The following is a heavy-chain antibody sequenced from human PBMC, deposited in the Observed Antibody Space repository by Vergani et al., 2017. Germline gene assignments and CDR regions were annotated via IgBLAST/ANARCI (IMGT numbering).Heavy chain of an antibody. CDR3: ARVIWGSDYYMDV. Sequence: QVQLQESGPGLVKPSETLSLTCTVSGGPIRSYYWSWIRQPAGKGLEWIGRIYTSGSTKYNPSLKSRVTMSVDTSKKQFSLKLSSVTAADTAVYYCARVIWGSDYYMDVWGKGTTVTVSS. V-gene: IGHV4-4*07. CDR2: IYTSGST. D-gene: IGHD3-16*01. J-gene: IGHJ6*03. CDR1: GGPIRSYY.